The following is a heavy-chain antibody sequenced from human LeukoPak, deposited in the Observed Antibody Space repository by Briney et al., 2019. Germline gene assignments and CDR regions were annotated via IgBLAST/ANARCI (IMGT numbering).Heavy chain of an antibody. CDR1: GFTFSSYS. D-gene: IGHD1-26*01. CDR3: ASSGSYRFDY. Sequence: GGSLRLSCAASGFTFSSYSMKWVRQAPGKGREWVSHITARGTAIFYADSVKGRFTISRDHANNSLYLQMNSLRDEDTAVYYCASSGSYRFDYWGQGTLVTVSS. V-gene: IGHV3-48*02. CDR2: ITARGTAI. J-gene: IGHJ4*02.